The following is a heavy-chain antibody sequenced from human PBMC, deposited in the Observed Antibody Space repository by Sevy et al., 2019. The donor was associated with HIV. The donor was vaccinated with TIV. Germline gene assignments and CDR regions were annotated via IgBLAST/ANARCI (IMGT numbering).Heavy chain of an antibody. CDR2: IECKIDGGSA. CDR3: ATDPAQCHDRSTYNYICPDAY. CDR1: GLSFSNAW. Sequence: GGSLRLSCAASGLSFSNAWMNWVRQAPGKGLEWVGRIECKIDGGSAAYAPAVSGRFTISKDYSTDTLYVHLHMNGLKAEDTAVYYCATDPAQCHDRSTYNYICPDAYWGQGTLVTVSS. J-gene: IGHJ4*02. V-gene: IGHV3-15*07. D-gene: IGHD3-22*01.